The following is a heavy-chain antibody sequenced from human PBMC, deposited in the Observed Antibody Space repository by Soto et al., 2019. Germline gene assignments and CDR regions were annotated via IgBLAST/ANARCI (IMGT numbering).Heavy chain of an antibody. CDR1: GYTFTGYY. CDR3: ARDSNVYSYGMDV. Sequence: GASVKVSCKASGYTFTGYYMHWVRQAPGQGLEWMGWINPNSGGTNYAQKFQGWVTMTRDTSISTAYMELSRLRSDDTAVYYCARDSNVYSYGMDVWGQGTTVTVSS. J-gene: IGHJ6*02. CDR2: INPNSGGT. D-gene: IGHD2-2*01. V-gene: IGHV1-2*04.